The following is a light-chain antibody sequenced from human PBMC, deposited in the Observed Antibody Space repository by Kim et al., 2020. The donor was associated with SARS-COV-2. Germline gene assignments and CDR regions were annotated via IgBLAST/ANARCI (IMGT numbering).Light chain of an antibody. Sequence: SASIGDRVTITSRTSQDISSHLAWYQQKPGKHPKLLFYIASALRSGVPSGISSSGSGTEFTLTIGSLQPADFATYYCQQLNTYPHTFGQGTKLEI. J-gene: IGKJ2*01. CDR1: QDISSH. CDR2: IAS. V-gene: IGKV1-9*01. CDR3: QQLNTYPHT.